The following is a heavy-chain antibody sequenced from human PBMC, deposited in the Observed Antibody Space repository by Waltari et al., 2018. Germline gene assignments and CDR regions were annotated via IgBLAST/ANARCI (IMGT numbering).Heavy chain of an antibody. Sequence: EVQLVASGGGLIQPGGSLSLSCAASGFTVSSNYMSWVRQAPGKGLEGVSVINSGGDTHYADSVKGRFTISRDNSKNTVYLQMNTLRAEDTALYYCARDVTGYYYFDLWGRGTLVTVSS. V-gene: IGHV3-53*01. J-gene: IGHJ2*01. CDR2: INSGGDT. CDR3: ARDVTGYYYFDL. CDR1: GFTVSSNY.